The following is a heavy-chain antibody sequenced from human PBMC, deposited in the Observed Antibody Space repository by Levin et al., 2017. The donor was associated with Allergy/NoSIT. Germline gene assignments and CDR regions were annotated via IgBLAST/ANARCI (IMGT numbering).Heavy chain of an antibody. Sequence: GGSLRLSCSASGFTFGDYGMTWVRQAPGKGLEWIGFIRSKAYGGTPGYAASVKGRFIISRDDSKSIAYLQMNSLRTEDTAVYYCTSDRRDAFSGQFDYWGQGILVAVSS. D-gene: IGHD5-24*01. CDR3: TSDRRDAFSGQFDY. J-gene: IGHJ4*02. CDR2: IRSKAYGGTP. CDR1: GFTFGDYG. V-gene: IGHV3-49*04.